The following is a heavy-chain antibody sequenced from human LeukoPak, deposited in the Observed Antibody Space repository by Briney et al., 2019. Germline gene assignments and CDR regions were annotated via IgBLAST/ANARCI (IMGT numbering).Heavy chain of an antibody. D-gene: IGHD4-23*01. CDR3: ATSGGAYDY. Sequence: GRSLRLSCAASGFTFSSYGMHWVRQAPGKGLEWVAVIWYDGSNKYYADSVKGRFTISRDNSKNTLYLQMNSLRAEDTAMYYCATSGGAYDYWGQGTLVTVSS. CDR2: IWYDGSNK. J-gene: IGHJ4*02. V-gene: IGHV3-30*19. CDR1: GFTFSSYG.